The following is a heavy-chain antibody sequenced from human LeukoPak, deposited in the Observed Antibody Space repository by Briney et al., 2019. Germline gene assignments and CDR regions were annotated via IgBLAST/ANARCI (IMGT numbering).Heavy chain of an antibody. CDR2: IIPIFGTA. CDR3: ASYGSGSQVLDY. V-gene: IGHV1-69*06. J-gene: IGHJ4*02. Sequence: SVKVSCKASGGTFSSHAISWVRQAPGQGLEWMGGIIPIFGTANYAQKFQGRVTITADKSTSTAYVELSSLRSEDTAVYYCASYGSGSQVLDYWGQGTLVTVSS. CDR1: GGTFSSHA. D-gene: IGHD3-10*01.